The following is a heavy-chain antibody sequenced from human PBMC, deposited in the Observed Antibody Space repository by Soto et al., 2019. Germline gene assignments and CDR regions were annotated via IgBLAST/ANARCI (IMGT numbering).Heavy chain of an antibody. CDR3: ARLRADCSGDTCYSYYFDY. D-gene: IGHD2-15*01. CDR1: GFSFASHW. CDR2: IYPGDSDT. V-gene: IGHV5-51*01. Sequence: GESLKISCEGSGFSFASHWIGWVRQMPGRGLEWMGIIYPGDSDTRYSPAFQGQVPISADKSITTAYVQWSSLKASDTAMYYCARLRADCSGDTCYSYYFDYWGQGTLVTVSS. J-gene: IGHJ4*02.